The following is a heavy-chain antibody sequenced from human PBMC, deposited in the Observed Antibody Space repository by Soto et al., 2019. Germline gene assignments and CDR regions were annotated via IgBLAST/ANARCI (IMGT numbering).Heavy chain of an antibody. J-gene: IGHJ4*02. D-gene: IGHD4-17*01. V-gene: IGHV4-59*01. Sequence: SETLSLTCTVSGGSISSYYWIWIRQPPGKGLEWIGYIYYSGSTNYNPSLKSRVTISVDTSKNQFSLKLSSVTAADTAVYYCASYGDYRDYWGQGTLVTVSS. CDR3: ASYGDYRDY. CDR1: GGSISSYY. CDR2: IYYSGST.